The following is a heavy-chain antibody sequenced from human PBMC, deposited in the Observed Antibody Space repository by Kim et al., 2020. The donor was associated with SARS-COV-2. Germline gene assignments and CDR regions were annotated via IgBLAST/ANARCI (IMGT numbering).Heavy chain of an antibody. Sequence: GGSLRLSCTASGFIFSDYSMNWVRQAPGKGLEWVASISGSTNYIYYADSVKGRFTISRDNSDNSLYLQISSLRVDDTAMYFCARAVRCGLDCGGAFNDWGQGTMVTVSS. D-gene: IGHD4-17*01. J-gene: IGHJ3*01. CDR1: GFIFSDYS. CDR3: ARAVRCGLDCGGAFND. CDR2: ISGSTNYI. V-gene: IGHV3-21*01.